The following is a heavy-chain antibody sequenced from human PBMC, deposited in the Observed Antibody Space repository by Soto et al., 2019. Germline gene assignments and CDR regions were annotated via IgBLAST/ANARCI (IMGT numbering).Heavy chain of an antibody. V-gene: IGHV2-5*02. J-gene: IGHJ4*02. Sequence: QVTLEESGPTRVKPTQTLTLTCTFSGFSLATSGVGVGWVRQPPGKALERLALIYWDDDKRYSPSLRSRLTDHNDTSRNQVVLTMPNKHPEDTATYYCAHRVGLQGNWNGGYFDFGGQGAPVTVSS. CDR3: AHRVGLQGNWNGGYFDF. CDR1: GFSLATSGVG. D-gene: IGHD1-1*01. CDR2: IYWDDDK.